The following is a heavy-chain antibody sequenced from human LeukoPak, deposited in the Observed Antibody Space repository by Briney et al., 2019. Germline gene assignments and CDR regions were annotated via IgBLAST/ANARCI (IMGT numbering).Heavy chain of an antibody. CDR1: GGSISSSSYY. J-gene: IGHJ4*02. D-gene: IGHD4-17*01. V-gene: IGHV4-39*01. Sequence: SETLSLTCTVPGGSISSSSYYWGWIRQPPGKGLEWIGNINYSGRTYYNPSLKSRVTISVDTSKNQFSLKLSSVTAADTAVYYCARTGGGSGDYRPPLCDYWGQGTLVTVSS. CDR2: INYSGRT. CDR3: ARTGGGSGDYRPPLCDY.